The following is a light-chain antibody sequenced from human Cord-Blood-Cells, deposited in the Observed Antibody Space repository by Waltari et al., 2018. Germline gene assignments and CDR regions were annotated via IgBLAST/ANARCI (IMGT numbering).Light chain of an antibody. CDR3: GQSYSTPWK. J-gene: IGKJ1*01. V-gene: IGKV1-39*01. CDR1: QSISSY. Sequence: DIQMTQSPSSLSASVGDRVTITCQATQSISSYLNWYELKPGKAPELLIYAASSLQSGVSLRFSGSGSGTDFTLTISRLKPEDFATYYGGQSYSTPWKFGQGTKVEMK. CDR2: AAS.